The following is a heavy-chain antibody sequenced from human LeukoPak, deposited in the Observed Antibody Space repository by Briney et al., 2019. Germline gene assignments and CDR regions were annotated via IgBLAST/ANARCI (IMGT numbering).Heavy chain of an antibody. CDR1: GGSISSGSYY. V-gene: IGHV4-61*02. CDR3: ARTFHDYPHYFDY. J-gene: IGHJ4*02. D-gene: IGHD4-11*01. Sequence: SQTLSLTCTVPGGSISSGSYYWSWIRQPAGKGLEWIGRIYTSGSTNYNPSLKSRVTISVDTSKNQLSLKLSSVTAADTAVYYCARTFHDYPHYFDYWGQGTLVTVSS. CDR2: IYTSGST.